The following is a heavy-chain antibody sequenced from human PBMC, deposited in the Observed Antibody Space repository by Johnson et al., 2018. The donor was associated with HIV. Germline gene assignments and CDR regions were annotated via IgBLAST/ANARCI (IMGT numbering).Heavy chain of an antibody. D-gene: IGHD2-21*01. V-gene: IGHV3-30*03. J-gene: IGHJ3*02. CDR1: GFTFSSYG. CDR2: ISYDENNK. Sequence: QVQVLESGGGVVQPGRSLRLSCAASGFTFSSYGTHWVRQAPGKGLEWVAVISYDENNKYYADFVKGRFTISRDNSKNTLYLQMNSLKTEDTAVYYCTTDGMWWRTAFDIWGQGTMVTVSS. CDR3: TTDGMWWRTAFDI.